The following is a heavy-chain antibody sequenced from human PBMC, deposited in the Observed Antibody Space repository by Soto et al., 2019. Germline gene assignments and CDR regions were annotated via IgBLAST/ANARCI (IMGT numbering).Heavy chain of an antibody. J-gene: IGHJ6*02. Sequence: QVQLVQSGAEVKKPGASVKVSCKASGYTFTSYDINWVRQATGQGLEWMGWMNPNSGNTNYAQKLQGRVTMTTDTSTSTAYMELRSLRSDDTAVYYCARDRLGRGMDVWGQGTTVTVSS. D-gene: IGHD3-22*01. CDR3: ARDRLGRGMDV. CDR2: MNPNSGNT. V-gene: IGHV1-8*01. CDR1: GYTFTSYD.